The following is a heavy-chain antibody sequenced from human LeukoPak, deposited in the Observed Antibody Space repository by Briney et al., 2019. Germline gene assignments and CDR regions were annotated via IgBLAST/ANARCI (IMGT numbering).Heavy chain of an antibody. CDR1: GFTFTSYA. V-gene: IGHV3-23*01. CDR2: ITGSGDST. D-gene: IGHD6-13*01. Sequence: PGGSLRLSCAASGFTFTSYAMGWVRQAPGKGLEWVSSITGSGDSTYYADSVKGRFTISRDNSKNTLYLQMNSLRAEDTAVYYCAKDDAGAAGDYWGQATLVTVSS. J-gene: IGHJ4*02. CDR3: AKDDAGAAGDY.